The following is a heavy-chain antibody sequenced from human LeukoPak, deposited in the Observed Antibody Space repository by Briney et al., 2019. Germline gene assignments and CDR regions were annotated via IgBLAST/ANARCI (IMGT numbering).Heavy chain of an antibody. J-gene: IGHJ4*02. Sequence: EGSLRLSCAASGFSFSSYSMNWVRQAPGKGLEWVSSISSGSTYIYYADSVKGRFTISRDNAKNSLYLQVSTLRAEDTAVYYCAREISSSTSFDYWGQGTLVTVSS. D-gene: IGHD2-2*01. CDR2: ISSGSTYI. CDR1: GFSFSSYS. CDR3: AREISSSTSFDY. V-gene: IGHV3-21*01.